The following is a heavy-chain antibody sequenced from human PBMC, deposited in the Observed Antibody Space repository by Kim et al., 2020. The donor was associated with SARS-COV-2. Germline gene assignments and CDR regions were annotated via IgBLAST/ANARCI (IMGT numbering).Heavy chain of an antibody. CDR2: INPSGGST. CDR1: GYTFTSYY. CDR3: ARDAEMATTHPRVGAFDI. Sequence: ASVKVSCKASGYTFTSYYMHWVRQAPGQGLEWMGIINPSGGSTSYAQKFQGRVTMTRDTSTSTVYMELSSLRSEDTAVYYCARDAEMATTHPRVGAFDIWGQGTMVTVSS. V-gene: IGHV1-46*01. J-gene: IGHJ3*02. D-gene: IGHD5-12*01.